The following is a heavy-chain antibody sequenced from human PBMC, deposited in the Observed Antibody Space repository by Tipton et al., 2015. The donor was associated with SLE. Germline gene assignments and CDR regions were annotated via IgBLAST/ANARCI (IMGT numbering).Heavy chain of an antibody. Sequence: TLSLTCAVSDYSISSDYYWGWIRQSPGKGLEWIGSIYHSGSTYYNPSLKSRVTISVDTSKNQFSLNLRSLTAADTAVYYCAIRIAASAYYFDYWGQGTLVTVSS. CDR3: AIRIAASAYYFDY. D-gene: IGHD6-13*01. CDR2: IYHSGST. J-gene: IGHJ4*02. CDR1: DYSISSDYY. V-gene: IGHV4-38-2*01.